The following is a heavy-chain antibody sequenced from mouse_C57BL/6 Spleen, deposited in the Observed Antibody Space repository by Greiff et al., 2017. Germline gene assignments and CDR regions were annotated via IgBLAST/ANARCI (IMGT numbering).Heavy chain of an antibody. J-gene: IGHJ1*03. CDR3: TRDGSSYERYFDV. V-gene: IGHV14-1*01. CDR1: GFNIKDYY. CDR2: IDPEDGDT. D-gene: IGHD1-1*01. Sequence: EVHLVESGAELVRPGASVKLSCTASGFNIKDYYMHWVKQRPEQGLEWIGRIDPEDGDTEYAPKFQGKATMTADTSSNTAYLQLSSLTSEDTAVYYCTRDGSSYERYFDVWGTGTTVTVSS.